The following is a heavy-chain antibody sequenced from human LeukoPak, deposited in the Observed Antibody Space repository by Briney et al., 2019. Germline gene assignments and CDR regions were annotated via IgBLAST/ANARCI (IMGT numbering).Heavy chain of an antibody. Sequence: SETLSLTCTVSGGSVSSSYYWGWIRQPPGKGLEWIGEINHSGSTNYNPSLKSRVTISVDTSKNQFSLKLSSVTAADTAVYYCARDQFFGLFWFDPWGQGTLVTVSS. CDR1: GGSVSSSYY. V-gene: IGHV4-34*01. CDR3: ARDQFFGLFWFDP. J-gene: IGHJ5*02. D-gene: IGHD3-16*01. CDR2: INHSGST.